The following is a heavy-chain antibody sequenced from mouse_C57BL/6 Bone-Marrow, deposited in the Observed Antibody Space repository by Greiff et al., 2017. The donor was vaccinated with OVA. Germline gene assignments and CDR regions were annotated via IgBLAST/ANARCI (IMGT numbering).Heavy chain of an antibody. CDR2: IDPSDSYT. V-gene: IGHV1-69*01. J-gene: IGHJ3*01. Sequence: QVQLQQPGAELVMPGASVKLSCKASGYTFTSYWMHWVKQRPGQGLEWIGEIDPSDSYTNYNQKFKGKSTLTVDKSSSTAYMQLSSLTSEDSAVDYCARGGRGGFAYWGQGTLVTVSA. CDR1: GYTFTSYW. D-gene: IGHD3-3*01. CDR3: ARGGRGGFAY.